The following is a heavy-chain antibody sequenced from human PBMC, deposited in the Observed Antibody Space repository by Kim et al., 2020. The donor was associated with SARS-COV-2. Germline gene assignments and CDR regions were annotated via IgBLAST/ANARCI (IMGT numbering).Heavy chain of an antibody. D-gene: IGHD3-16*01. J-gene: IGHJ4*02. Sequence: KGRFTISRDNAKNSLYLQMNSLRAEDTAVYYCARDQMITFGGVNTGYFDYWGQGTLVTVSS. V-gene: IGHV3-11*05. CDR3: ARDQMITFGGVNTGYFDY.